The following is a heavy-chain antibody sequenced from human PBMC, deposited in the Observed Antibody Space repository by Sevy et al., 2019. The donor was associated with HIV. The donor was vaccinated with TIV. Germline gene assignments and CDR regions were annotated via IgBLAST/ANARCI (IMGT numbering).Heavy chain of an antibody. V-gene: IGHV3-53*01. D-gene: IGHD2-15*01. CDR3: ARVGDCRGGTCFSGFYYAMDV. CDR2: VYSGGAT. Sequence: GGSLRLSCAVSGFTLTNEFFSWVRQAPGKGLEWVAVVYSGGATYYADSGKGRFTISRDKSKSTLYLQMKSLRAEDTAVYYCARVGDCRGGTCFSGFYYAMDVWGQGTTVTVSS. J-gene: IGHJ6*02. CDR1: GFTLTNEF.